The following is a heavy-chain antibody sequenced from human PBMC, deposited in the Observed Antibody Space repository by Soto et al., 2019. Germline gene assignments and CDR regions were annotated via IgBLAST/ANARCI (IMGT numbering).Heavy chain of an antibody. D-gene: IGHD6-13*01. CDR1: GGSISSGGYS. J-gene: IGHJ4*02. V-gene: IGHV4-30-2*01. Sequence: QLQLQESGSGLVEPSQTLSLTCAVSGGSISSGGYSWSWIRQPPEKGLEWIGYIYHSGNTHYSQALKSRVIISLDRSKNQFSLKLTSVTAADTAVYYCARAGSGYRTSWYYVEYWGQGILVTVSS. CDR2: IYHSGNT. CDR3: ARAGSGYRTSWYYVEY.